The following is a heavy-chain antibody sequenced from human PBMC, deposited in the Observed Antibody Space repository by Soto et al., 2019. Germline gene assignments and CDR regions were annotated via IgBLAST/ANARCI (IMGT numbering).Heavy chain of an antibody. V-gene: IGHV4-34*01. CDR2: INHSGST. D-gene: IGHD2-21*02. CDR1: GGSFSGYY. Sequence: SETLSLTCAVYGGSFSGYYWSWIRQPPGKGLEWIGEINHSGSTNYNPSLKSRVTISVDTSKNQFSLKLSSVTAADTAAYYCARGAAVVTHNWFDPWGQGTLVTVSS. J-gene: IGHJ5*02. CDR3: ARGAAVVTHNWFDP.